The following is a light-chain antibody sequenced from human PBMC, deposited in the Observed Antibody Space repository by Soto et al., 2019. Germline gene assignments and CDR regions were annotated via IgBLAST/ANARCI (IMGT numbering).Light chain of an antibody. CDR2: DDR. Sequence: SYELTQPPSVSVAPGQTARISCGGDNIGSKVVHWFQQKPGQAPLLVVYDDRARPSGIPERFSGSNSGNMATLTIRGAEAGDEADYYCQVWDSSRNRVFGGGTKLTVL. J-gene: IGLJ2*01. CDR1: NIGSKV. V-gene: IGLV3-21*02. CDR3: QVWDSSRNRV.